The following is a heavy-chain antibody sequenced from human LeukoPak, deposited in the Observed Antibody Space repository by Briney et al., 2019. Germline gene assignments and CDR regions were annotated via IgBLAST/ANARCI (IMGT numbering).Heavy chain of an antibody. Sequence: GGSLRLSCAASGFTFSTYSMNWVRQAPGKGLEWVSYISFSSSAIYYADSVKGRFTISRDNSKNSLYLQMNSLRTEDTALYYCAKGRQGITIFGVLEPLDYWGQGTLVTVSS. CDR3: AKGRQGITIFGVLEPLDY. J-gene: IGHJ4*02. CDR1: GFTFSTYS. V-gene: IGHV3-48*04. D-gene: IGHD3-3*01. CDR2: ISFSSSAI.